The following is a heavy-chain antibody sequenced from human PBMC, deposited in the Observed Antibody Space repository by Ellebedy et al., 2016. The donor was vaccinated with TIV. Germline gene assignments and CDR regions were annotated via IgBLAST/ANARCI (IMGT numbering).Heavy chain of an antibody. J-gene: IGHJ4*02. D-gene: IGHD1-26*01. CDR2: ISDDEIAK. Sequence: PGGSLRLSCAASGFLFSDYTMHWVRQAPGKGLEWVGVISDDEIAKHYADSVKGRFTVSRDNSRRTLYLQMNSLKPEDTAMYYCARDLGVTGTFYLLVYWGQGTLVTVSS. V-gene: IGHV3-30*04. CDR3: ARDLGVTGTFYLLVY. CDR1: GFLFSDYT.